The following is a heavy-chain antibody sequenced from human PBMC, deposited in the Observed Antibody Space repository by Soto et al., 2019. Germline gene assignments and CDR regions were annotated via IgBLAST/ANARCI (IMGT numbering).Heavy chain of an antibody. D-gene: IGHD2-2*01. CDR2: ISSSSSTI. CDR1: GFTFSRYS. CDR3: ARGGGCSSTSCYAFDY. Sequence: GGSLRLSCAASGFTFSRYSMNWVRQAPGKGLEWVSYISSSSSTIYYADSVKGRFTISRDNAKNSLSLQMNSLRAEDTAVYYCARGGGCSSTSCYAFDYWGQGTLVTVSS. J-gene: IGHJ4*02. V-gene: IGHV3-48*01.